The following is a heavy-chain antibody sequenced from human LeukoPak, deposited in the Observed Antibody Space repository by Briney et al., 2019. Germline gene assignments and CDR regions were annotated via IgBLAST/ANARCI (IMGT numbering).Heavy chain of an antibody. J-gene: IGHJ6*03. CDR2: IYHSGST. CDR1: GYSISSGYY. D-gene: IGHD6-13*01. Sequence: RSSETLSLTCTVSGYSISSGYYWGWIRQPPGKGLEWIGSIYHSGSTYYNPSLKSRVTISVDTSKNQFSLKLSSVTAADTAVYYCARVRSSRHYYYYYMDVWGKGTTVTVSS. CDR3: ARVRSSRHYYYYYMDV. V-gene: IGHV4-38-2*02.